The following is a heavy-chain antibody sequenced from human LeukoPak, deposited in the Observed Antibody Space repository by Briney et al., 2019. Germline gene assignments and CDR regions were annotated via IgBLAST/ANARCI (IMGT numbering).Heavy chain of an antibody. CDR1: GFTVSSNY. J-gene: IGHJ4*02. D-gene: IGHD6-19*01. V-gene: IGHV3-53*01. CDR3: ARERYSSGWYEINY. Sequence: GGSLRLSCAASGFTVSSNYMSWVRQAPGKGLEWVSVIYSGGSTYYADSVKGRFTISRDNSKNTLYLQMNSLRAEDTAVYYCARERYSSGWYEINYWGQETWVTVSS. CDR2: IYSGGST.